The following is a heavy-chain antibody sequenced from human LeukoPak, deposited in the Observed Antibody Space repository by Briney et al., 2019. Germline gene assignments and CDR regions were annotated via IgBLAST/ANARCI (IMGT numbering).Heavy chain of an antibody. CDR2: VSGTGLTT. CDR3: AKELMGFDY. V-gene: IGHV3-23*01. D-gene: IGHD2-8*01. Sequence: GGSLILSCAASGFTFSSYAMSWVRQAPGKGLEWVSAVSGTGLTTYYADSVKGRFIVSRDNSKNTVYLQMNSLRGEDAAVYYCAKELMGFDYWGQGTLVTVSS. J-gene: IGHJ4*02. CDR1: GFTFSSYA.